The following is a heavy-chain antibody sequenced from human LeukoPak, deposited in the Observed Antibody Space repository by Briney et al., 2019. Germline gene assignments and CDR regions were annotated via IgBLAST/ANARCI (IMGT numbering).Heavy chain of an antibody. J-gene: IGHJ3*01. D-gene: IGHD6-19*01. CDR1: GFNFSSHV. V-gene: IGHV3-30*04. CDR3: ARARQWLVGDAFDL. Sequence: GGSLRLSCATSGFNFSSHVMHWVHQAPGKGLEWLAVISHDGTKKYYADSVKGRFTVSRDNSKNTLFLEMNSLRPEETALYYCARARQWLVGDAFDLWGQGTMVSVS. CDR2: ISHDGTKK.